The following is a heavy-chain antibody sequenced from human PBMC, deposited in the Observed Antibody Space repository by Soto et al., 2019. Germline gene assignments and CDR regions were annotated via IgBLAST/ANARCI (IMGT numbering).Heavy chain of an antibody. CDR2: IYYLGNT. CDR3: AGLFPYVSSGYHLKY. D-gene: IGHD3-22*01. V-gene: IGHV4-39*01. CDR1: GGSISSGSSY. J-gene: IGHJ4*02. Sequence: PSETLSLTCTVSGGSISSGSSYWGWIRQPPGKGLEWVGSIYYLGNTYYNPSLGGRVSISVDTSKNQFSLKLNSVTAGDTAVLYCAGLFPYVSSGYHLKYLGQGTLVTLSS.